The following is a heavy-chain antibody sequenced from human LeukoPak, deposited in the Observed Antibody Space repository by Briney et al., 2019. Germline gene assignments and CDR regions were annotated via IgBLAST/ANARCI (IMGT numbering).Heavy chain of an antibody. CDR1: GGSISSSSYY. D-gene: IGHD2-15*01. V-gene: IGHV4-39*07. CDR2: IYYSGST. CDR3: ARDFGYCSGGSCYRRRTESWFDP. Sequence: SETLSLTCTVSGGSISSSSYYWGWIRQPPGKGLEWIGSIYYSGSTYYNPSLKSRVTISVDTSKNQFSLKLSSVTAADTAVYYCARDFGYCSGGSCYRRRTESWFDPWGQGTLVTVSS. J-gene: IGHJ5*02.